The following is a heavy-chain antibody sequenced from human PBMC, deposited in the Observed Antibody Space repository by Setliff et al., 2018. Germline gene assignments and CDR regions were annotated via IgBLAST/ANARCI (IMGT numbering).Heavy chain of an antibody. D-gene: IGHD3-10*01. Sequence: TLSLTCTVSGASMRSGTFYWSWIRLHPGKGLEWIGYISYSGNTDYNPSFEGRLALSVDASMNQFSLRLSSVTAEETSVYYCARDLIRGAPNGFDPWGQGTLVTVSS. CDR1: GASMRSGTFY. CDR3: ARDLIRGAPNGFDP. CDR2: ISYSGNT. J-gene: IGHJ5*02. V-gene: IGHV4-31*03.